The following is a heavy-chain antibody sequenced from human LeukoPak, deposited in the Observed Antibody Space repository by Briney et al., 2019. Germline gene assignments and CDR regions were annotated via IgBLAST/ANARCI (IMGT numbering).Heavy chain of an antibody. CDR3: TTTYYYDSSSYYYLGYFQH. D-gene: IGHD3-22*01. CDR2: IKSKTDGGTT. CDR1: GFTFSNAW. Sequence: GGSLRLSCAASGFTFSNAWMSWVRQAPGKGLEWVGRIKSKTDGGTTDYAAPVKGRFTISRDDSKNTLYLQMNSLKTEDTAVYYCTTTYYYDSSSYYYLGYFQHWGQGTLVTVSS. J-gene: IGHJ1*01. V-gene: IGHV3-15*01.